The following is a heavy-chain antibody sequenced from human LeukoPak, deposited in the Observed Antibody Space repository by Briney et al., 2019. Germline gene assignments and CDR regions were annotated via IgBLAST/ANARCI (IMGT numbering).Heavy chain of an antibody. CDR3: AREARLQGGDY. V-gene: IGHV1-18*01. Sequence: APVKVSCKASVYIFTSYGISWVRQAPGQGLEWMGWISAYNGNTNYAQKLQGRVTMTTDTSTSTAYMELRSLRSDDTAVYYCAREARLQGGDYWGQGTLVTVSS. CDR2: ISAYNGNT. J-gene: IGHJ4*02. CDR1: VYIFTSYG. D-gene: IGHD6-6*01.